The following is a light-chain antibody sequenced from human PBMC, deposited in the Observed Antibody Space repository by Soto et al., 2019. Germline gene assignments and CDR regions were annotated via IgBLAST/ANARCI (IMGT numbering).Light chain of an antibody. Sequence: QSVLTQPPSVSGAPGQRVTMSCTGSSSNNGAGYDEHWYQQLPGTAPKLLIYGNSNRPSGVPDRFSGSKSGTSASLAITGLQAEDEADYYCQSYDSSLSALFGGGTKLTVL. CDR1: SSNNGAGYD. CDR2: GNS. V-gene: IGLV1-40*01. J-gene: IGLJ3*02. CDR3: QSYDSSLSAL.